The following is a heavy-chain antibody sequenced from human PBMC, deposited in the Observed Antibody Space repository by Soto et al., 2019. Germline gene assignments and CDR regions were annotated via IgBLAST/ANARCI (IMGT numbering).Heavy chain of an antibody. CDR3: AKPVRWEWDQDWFDS. CDR2: IRGSGDGT. CDR1: GGDFSRFA. D-gene: IGHD1-26*01. V-gene: IGHV3-23*01. Sequence: EVQLFESGGKLMQPGESLRLSCALSGGDFSRFAMSWVRQAPGKGLEWVSAIRGSGDGTSYIGSVAGRFTISRDNSKNTLYLQMDRLRAEDTAVYFCAKPVRWEWDQDWFDSWGPGTLVTVSS. J-gene: IGHJ5*01.